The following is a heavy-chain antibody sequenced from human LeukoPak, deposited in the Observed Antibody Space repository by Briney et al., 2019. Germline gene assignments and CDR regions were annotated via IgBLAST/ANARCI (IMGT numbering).Heavy chain of an antibody. CDR3: ARMMTPRHYYDRSGYYYGAFDI. CDR1: GYTFTSYG. V-gene: IGHV1-18*01. Sequence: ASVKVSCKASGYTFTSYGISWVRQAPGQGLEWMGWISGYNGYTNYAQKLQGRVTMTTDTSTSTAYMGLRSLRSDDTAVYYCARMMTPRHYYDRSGYYYGAFDIWGQGTMVTVSS. CDR2: ISGYNGYT. J-gene: IGHJ3*02. D-gene: IGHD3-22*01.